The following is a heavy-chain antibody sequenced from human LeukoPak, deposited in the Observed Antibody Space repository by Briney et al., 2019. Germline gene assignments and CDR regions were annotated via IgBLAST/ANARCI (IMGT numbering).Heavy chain of an antibody. CDR3: ARGSGIYCSSTSCLRYGMDV. CDR1: GGSISSYY. CDR2: IYTSGST. Sequence: SETLSLACTVSGGSISSYYWSWIRQPAGKGLEWIGRIYTSGSTNYNPSLKSRVTISVDTSKNQFSLKLSSVTAADTAVYYCARGSGIYCSSTSCLRYGMDVWGQGTTVTVSS. J-gene: IGHJ6*02. D-gene: IGHD2-2*01. V-gene: IGHV4-4*07.